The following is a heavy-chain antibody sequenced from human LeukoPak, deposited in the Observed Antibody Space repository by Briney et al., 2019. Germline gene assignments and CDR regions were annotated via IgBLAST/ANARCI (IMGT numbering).Heavy chain of an antibody. CDR2: ISGSGGST. CDR3: AKGGSITMVRGVKDWFDP. V-gene: IGHV3-23*01. Sequence: PGGSLRLSCAASGFTFSDYYMSWVRQAPGKGLEWVSAISGSGGSTYYADSVKGRFTISRDNSKNTLYLQMNSLRAEDTAVYYCAKGGSITMVRGVKDWFDPWGQGTLVTVSS. J-gene: IGHJ5*02. CDR1: GFTFSDYY. D-gene: IGHD3-10*01.